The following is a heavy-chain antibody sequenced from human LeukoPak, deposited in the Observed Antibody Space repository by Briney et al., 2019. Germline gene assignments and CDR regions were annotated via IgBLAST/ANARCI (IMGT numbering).Heavy chain of an antibody. Sequence: PGGSLRLPCAASGFTFDDYTMHWVRQAPGKGLEWVSLISWDGGSTYYADSVKGRFTISRDNSKNSLYLQMNSLRTEDTALYYCAKGGRAEGGAFDIWGQGTMVTVSS. CDR3: AKGGRAEGGAFDI. V-gene: IGHV3-43*01. CDR2: ISWDGGST. D-gene: IGHD1-26*01. J-gene: IGHJ3*02. CDR1: GFTFDDYT.